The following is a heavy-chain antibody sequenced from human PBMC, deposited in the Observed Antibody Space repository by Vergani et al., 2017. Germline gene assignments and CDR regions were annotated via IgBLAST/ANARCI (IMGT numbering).Heavy chain of an antibody. CDR1: GGSFTSYH. CDR2: IDHTGRP. CDR3: ARVNTETNGHLYYYYYMDF. Sequence: QVQLQQWGGGLLKPSETLSLTCVVNGGSFTSYHWTWIRQSPGEGLEWVGDIDHTGRPDYNTSLKSRLTMSVDKSRNQFSLTLHSVTATDTAIYFCARVNTETNGHLYYYYYMDFWGQGTAVTVS. J-gene: IGHJ6*03. V-gene: IGHV4-34*01. D-gene: IGHD4-11*01.